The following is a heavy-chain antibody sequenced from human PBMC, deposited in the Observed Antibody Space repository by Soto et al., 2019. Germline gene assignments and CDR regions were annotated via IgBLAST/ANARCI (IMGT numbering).Heavy chain of an antibody. V-gene: IGHV3-30*18. J-gene: IGHJ4*01. Sequence: GGSLRLSCLASGFSFSIYGMYWVRQAPGKGLEWVAAISYDGSNKYYVDSVRGRFTISRDNSKNTVYLQMNSLRAEDTAVYYCAKPYSGSPPKNFDYWGQGTLVTVSS. CDR1: GFSFSIYG. CDR2: ISYDGSNK. CDR3: AKPYSGSPPKNFDY. D-gene: IGHD1-26*01.